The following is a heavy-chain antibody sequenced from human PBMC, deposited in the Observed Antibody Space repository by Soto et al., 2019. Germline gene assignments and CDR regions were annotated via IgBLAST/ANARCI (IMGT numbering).Heavy chain of an antibody. D-gene: IGHD2-21*02. CDR1: GFTFTSYA. CDR2: ISGSGGGT. Sequence: EVQLLESGGGLVQPGGSLRLSCAASGFTFTSYAMNWVRQAPGKGLEWVSGISGSGGGTYYADSVKGRFTISRDNSKNTLYLQMNSLRAEDTAVYYCAKAGGDWPYSCFDLWGRGTLVTVSS. J-gene: IGHJ2*01. CDR3: AKAGGDWPYSCFDL. V-gene: IGHV3-23*01.